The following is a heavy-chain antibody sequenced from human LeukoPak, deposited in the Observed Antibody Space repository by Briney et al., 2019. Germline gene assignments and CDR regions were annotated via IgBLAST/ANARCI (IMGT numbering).Heavy chain of an antibody. CDR2: SYSDTNT. Sequence: GGSLRLSCTASGFTVSNNYMSWVRQAPGKGLEWVSISYSDTNTNYADSVKGRFTISRDNSKNTLYLQMNSLRAEDTAVYYCAYPRMVRGVSPYYFDYWGQGTLVTVSS. V-gene: IGHV3-53*01. D-gene: IGHD3-10*01. J-gene: IGHJ4*02. CDR3: AYPRMVRGVSPYYFDY. CDR1: GFTVSNNY.